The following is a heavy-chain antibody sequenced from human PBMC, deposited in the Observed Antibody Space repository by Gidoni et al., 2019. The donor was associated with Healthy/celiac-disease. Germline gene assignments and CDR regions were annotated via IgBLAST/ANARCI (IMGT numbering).Heavy chain of an antibody. J-gene: IGHJ6*02. Sequence: EVQLVESGGGVVRPGGYLRLSCAASGLTFDDYGMSWVRQAPGKGLECVSGINWNGGSTGYADSVKGRFTISRDNAKNSLYLQMNRLRAEDTALYHCARAHPSGPTYYYYYYGMDVWGQGTTVTVSS. D-gene: IGHD5-12*01. CDR1: GLTFDDYG. CDR2: INWNGGST. CDR3: ARAHPSGPTYYYYYYGMDV. V-gene: IGHV3-20*01.